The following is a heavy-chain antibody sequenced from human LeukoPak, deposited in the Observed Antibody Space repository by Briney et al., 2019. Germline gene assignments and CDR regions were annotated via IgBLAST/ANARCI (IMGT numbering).Heavy chain of an antibody. D-gene: IGHD1-14*01. CDR2: ISGNGAGT. Sequence: GGSLRLSCAASGFTISTYAMHWVRQAPGKGLEFVSGISGNGAGTYYANSVKGRFTISRDISKNTLYLQMGSLRAEDMAVYYCARTTYTSPDYWGQGTLVTVSS. CDR3: ARTTYTSPDY. J-gene: IGHJ4*02. CDR1: GFTISTYA. V-gene: IGHV3-64*01.